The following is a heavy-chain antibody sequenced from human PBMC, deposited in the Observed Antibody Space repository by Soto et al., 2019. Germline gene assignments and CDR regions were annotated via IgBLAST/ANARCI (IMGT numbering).Heavy chain of an antibody. J-gene: IGHJ4*02. CDR3: ANAAVAGPFDY. CDR2: ISYDGSNK. Sequence: GGSLRLSCAASGFTFSSYGMHWVRQAPGKGLEWVAVISYDGSNKYYADSVKGRFTISRDNSKNTLYLQMNSLRAEDTAVYYCANAAVAGPFDYWGQGTLVTVSS. D-gene: IGHD6-19*01. V-gene: IGHV3-30*18. CDR1: GFTFSSYG.